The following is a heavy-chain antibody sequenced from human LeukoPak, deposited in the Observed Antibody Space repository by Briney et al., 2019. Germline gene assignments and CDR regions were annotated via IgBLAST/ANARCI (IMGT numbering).Heavy chain of an antibody. CDR1: GYTFTGYY. J-gene: IGHJ4*02. V-gene: IGHV1-2*02. CDR2: INPNSGGT. D-gene: IGHD5-18*01. CDR3: ARGGVDTAMVKGPFDY. Sequence: GASVKVSCKASGYTFTGYYMHWVRQAPGQGLEWMGWINPNSGGTNYAQKFQGLVTMTRDTSISTAYMELSRLRSDDTAVYYCARGGVDTAMVKGPFDYWGQGTLVTVSS.